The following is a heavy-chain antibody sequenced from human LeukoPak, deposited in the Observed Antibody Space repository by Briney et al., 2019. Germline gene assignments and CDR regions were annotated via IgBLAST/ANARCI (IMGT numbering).Heavy chain of an antibody. J-gene: IGHJ4*02. CDR3: ANGYSSGWFYFDY. Sequence: QPGGSLRLSCAASGFTFSINAMSWVRQAPGKGLEWVSTISGSGGSTHYADSVKGRFIISRDNSRNTLYLQMNSLRAEDTAVYYCANGYSSGWFYFDYWGQGTRLTVSS. CDR2: ISGSGGST. D-gene: IGHD6-19*01. V-gene: IGHV3-23*01. CDR1: GFTFSINA.